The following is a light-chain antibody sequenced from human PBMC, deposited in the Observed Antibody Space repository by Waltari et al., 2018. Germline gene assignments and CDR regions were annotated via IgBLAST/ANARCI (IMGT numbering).Light chain of an antibody. J-gene: IGKJ2*01. CDR2: RVF. Sequence: DVVMTQSPLSLPVTLGQPASISCKSSQSLVSSDGNTHLNWFQQRPGKSPRRLIYRVFNRDSGVPDRFSCSGSGTDFTPKISRVEAEDVGVYYCMQGTHWPYTFGQGTKLDIK. V-gene: IGKV2-30*01. CDR1: QSLVSSDGNTH. CDR3: MQGTHWPYT.